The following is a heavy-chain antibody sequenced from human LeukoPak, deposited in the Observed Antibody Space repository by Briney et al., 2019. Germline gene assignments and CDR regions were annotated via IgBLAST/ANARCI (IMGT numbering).Heavy chain of an antibody. J-gene: IGHJ3*02. Sequence: GGSLRLSCAASGFTVSSYAMSWVRQAPGKGLEWVSAISGSGGSTYSADSVKGRFTISRDNSKNTLYLQMNSLRAEDTAVYYCAKGSPSYNWNDDAFDIWGQGTMVTVSP. CDR1: GFTVSSYA. CDR2: ISGSGGST. D-gene: IGHD1-1*01. V-gene: IGHV3-23*01. CDR3: AKGSPSYNWNDDAFDI.